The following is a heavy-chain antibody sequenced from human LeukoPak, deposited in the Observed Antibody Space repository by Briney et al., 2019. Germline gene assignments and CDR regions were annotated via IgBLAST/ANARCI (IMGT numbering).Heavy chain of an antibody. D-gene: IGHD2-15*01. V-gene: IGHV1-2*02. J-gene: IGHJ4*02. Sequence: ASAKDSCKASRYTPTGYYMHWGRQAPGQGLEWMGWINPSSGGRSYAQKFQGRVTMTRDTSISTAYMELSRLRSDDTAVYYCASAEFPYCSGGSCYSFDFWGQGTLVTVSS. CDR2: INPSSGGR. CDR3: ASAEFPYCSGGSCYSFDF. CDR1: RYTPTGYY.